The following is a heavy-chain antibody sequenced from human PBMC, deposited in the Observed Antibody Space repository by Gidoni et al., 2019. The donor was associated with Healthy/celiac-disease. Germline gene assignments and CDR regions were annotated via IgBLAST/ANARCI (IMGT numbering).Heavy chain of an antibody. CDR3: AKGAEYYYDSSGYYLRY. V-gene: IGHV3-30*18. J-gene: IGHJ4*02. Sequence: QVQLVESGGGVVQPGRSLRLSCAASGFTFSSYGMHWVRQAPGKGLEWVAVISYDGSNKYYADSVKGRFTISRDNSKNTLYLQMNSLRAEDTAVYYCAKGAEYYYDSSGYYLRYWGQGTLVTVSS. CDR1: GFTFSSYG. D-gene: IGHD3-22*01. CDR2: ISYDGSNK.